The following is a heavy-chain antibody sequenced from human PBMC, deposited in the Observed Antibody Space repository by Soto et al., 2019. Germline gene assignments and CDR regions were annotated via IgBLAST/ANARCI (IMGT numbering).Heavy chain of an antibody. V-gene: IGHV4-31*03. CDR1: GGSINSGGYY. Sequence: QVQLQESGPGLDKPSQTLSLTCTVSGGSINSGGYYWNWIRQHPGRGLEWMGYIYYTGSTYYNPSLKSRITFSIDTSRNQFSLKVHSVTAADTAVYYCARATPSVATLGYGMDVWGQGTTVVVSS. CDR3: ARATPSVATLGYGMDV. D-gene: IGHD5-12*01. CDR2: IYYTGST. J-gene: IGHJ6*02.